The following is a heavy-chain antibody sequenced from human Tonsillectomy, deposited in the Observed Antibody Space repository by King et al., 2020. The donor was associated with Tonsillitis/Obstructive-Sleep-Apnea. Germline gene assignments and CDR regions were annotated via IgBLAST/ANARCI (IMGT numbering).Heavy chain of an antibody. CDR3: AKDLDERINYAPGTGYYGMDV. D-gene: IGHD2-2*01. CDR1: GFTFSSYG. J-gene: IGHJ6*02. CDR2: ISFDGTNK. V-gene: IGHV3-30*18. Sequence: QLVESGGGVVQPGRSLRLSCAASGFTFSSYGMHWVRQAPGKGLEWVAVISFDGTNKYYADSVKGRFTISRDNSKNTLYLQMNSLRAEDTAVYYCAKDLDERINYAPGTGYYGMDVWGQGTTVTVSS.